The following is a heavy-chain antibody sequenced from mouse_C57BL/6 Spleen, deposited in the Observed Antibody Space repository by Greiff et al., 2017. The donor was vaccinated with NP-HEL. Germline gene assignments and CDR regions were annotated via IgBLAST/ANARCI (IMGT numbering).Heavy chain of an antibody. D-gene: IGHD4-1*01. CDR3: ASSNPQWFAY. V-gene: IGHV5-9*01. J-gene: IGHJ3*01. Sequence: EVNVVESGGGLVKPGGSLKLSCAASGFTFSSYTMSWVRQTPEKRLEWVATLSGGGGNTYYPDSVKGRFTISRDNAKNTLYLQMSSLRSEDTALYYCASSNPQWFAYWGQGTLVTVSA. CDR2: LSGGGGNT. CDR1: GFTFSSYT.